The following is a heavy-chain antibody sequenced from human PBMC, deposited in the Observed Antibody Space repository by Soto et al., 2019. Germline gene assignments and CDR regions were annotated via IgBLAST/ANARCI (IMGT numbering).Heavy chain of an antibody. CDR2: IYNDGTYS. J-gene: IGHJ4*02. D-gene: IGHD3-10*01. Sequence: GGSPRLSCAASGFIFKMYWMHWVRQSPGKGLVWISRIYNDGTYSDYADSVRGRFTISRDNVNDTLYLQMNNLRAEDSGLYYCTRGPRPISTGTGAYWGQGTQVTVSS. CDR3: TRGPRPISTGTGAY. V-gene: IGHV3-74*01. CDR1: GFIFKMYW.